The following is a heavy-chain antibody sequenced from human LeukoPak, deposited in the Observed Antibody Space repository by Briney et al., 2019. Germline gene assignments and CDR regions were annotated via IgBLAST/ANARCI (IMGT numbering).Heavy chain of an antibody. J-gene: IGHJ4*02. CDR2: INPNSGGT. Sequence: ASVKVSCKTSGYTFTNYDINWVRQAPGQGLEWMGRINPNSGGTNYAQKFQGRVTMTRDTSISTAYMELSRLRSDDTAVYYCARETIFGVVIIDYWGQGTLVTVSS. V-gene: IGHV1-2*06. CDR3: ARETIFGVVIIDY. D-gene: IGHD3-3*01. CDR1: GYTFTNYD.